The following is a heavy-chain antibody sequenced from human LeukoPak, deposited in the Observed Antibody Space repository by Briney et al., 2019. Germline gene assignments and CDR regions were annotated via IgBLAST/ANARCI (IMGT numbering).Heavy chain of an antibody. CDR3: TKETPQMDV. CDR1: GFTFSSCE. Sequence: PGGSLRLSCAASGFTFSSCEMNWVRQAPGQGLEWVAYISSTGNTVHYAGSVKGRFTISRDNAKNSLYLQMNRLRAEDTAVYYCTKETPQMDVWGKGTTVTVSS. V-gene: IGHV3-48*03. J-gene: IGHJ6*04. D-gene: IGHD2-15*01. CDR2: ISSTGNTV.